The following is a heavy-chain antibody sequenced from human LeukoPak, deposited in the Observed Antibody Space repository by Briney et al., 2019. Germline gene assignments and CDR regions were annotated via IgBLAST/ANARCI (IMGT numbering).Heavy chain of an antibody. J-gene: IGHJ6*02. D-gene: IGHD5-12*01. CDR1: GITLSNYG. V-gene: IGHV3-66*01. CDR3: ARGRTGYDPYYYYGMDV. Sequence: PGGSLRLSCAVSGITLSNYGMSWVRQAPGKGLEWVSVIYSGGSTYYADSVKGRFTISRDNSKNTLYLQMNSLRAEDTAVYYCARGRTGYDPYYYYGMDVWGQGTTVTVSS. CDR2: IYSGGST.